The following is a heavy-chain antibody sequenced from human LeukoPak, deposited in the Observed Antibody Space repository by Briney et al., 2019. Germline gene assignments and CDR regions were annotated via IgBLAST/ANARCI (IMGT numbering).Heavy chain of an antibody. CDR1: GFTFSSYA. D-gene: IGHD3-3*01. V-gene: IGHV3-23*01. Sequence: GGSLRLSCAASGFTFSSYAMSWVRQAPGKGLEWVSAISGSGGSTYYADSVKGRFTISRDNSKNTLYLQMNSLRAEDTAVYHCAKFQRYDFWSGYNNWFDPWGQGTLVTVSS. CDR2: ISGSGGST. J-gene: IGHJ5*02. CDR3: AKFQRYDFWSGYNNWFDP.